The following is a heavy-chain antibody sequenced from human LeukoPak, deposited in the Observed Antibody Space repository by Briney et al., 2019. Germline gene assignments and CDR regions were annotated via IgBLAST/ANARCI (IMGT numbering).Heavy chain of an antibody. CDR3: ASATTYCGADCYPLDAFDI. Sequence: ASVKVSCKASGYTFTGNYMHWVRHAPGQGLEWMGWINPNGGGTNYAQMYLVRSTMTRDTSTSTAYMQLSRLRSDDTAVYYCASATTYCGADCYPLDAFDIWGQGTMVTVSS. CDR2: INPNGGGT. CDR1: GYTFTGNY. V-gene: IGHV1-2*02. D-gene: IGHD2-21*02. J-gene: IGHJ3*02.